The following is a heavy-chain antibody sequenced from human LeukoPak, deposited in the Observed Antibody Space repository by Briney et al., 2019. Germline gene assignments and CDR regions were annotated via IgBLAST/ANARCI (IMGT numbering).Heavy chain of an antibody. D-gene: IGHD1-14*01. J-gene: IGHJ4*02. V-gene: IGHV3-48*02. Sequence: GGSLRLSCAASGFTFSSYSMNWVRQAPGKGLEWVSYISSGGSTIYYADSVRGRFTNSRDTAKNSLYLEMNSLRDEDTAMYYCVRGDQEASEPAFDYWGQGTLVTVSS. CDR1: GFTFSSYS. CDR2: ISSGGSTI. CDR3: VRGDQEASEPAFDY.